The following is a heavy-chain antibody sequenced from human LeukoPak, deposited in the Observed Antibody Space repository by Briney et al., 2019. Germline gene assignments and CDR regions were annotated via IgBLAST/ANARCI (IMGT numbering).Heavy chain of an antibody. D-gene: IGHD1-26*01. CDR1: GFIFSSNW. V-gene: IGHV3-74*01. CDR3: VRDLGGRSGH. CDR2: INEDGSTT. J-gene: IGHJ4*02. Sequence: GGSLRLSCAASGFIFSSNWMHWVRQAPGKGLVWVSRINEDGSTTNHADSVKGRFTISRDNAKNTLYMQMKSLRAEDTAVYYCVRDLGGRSGHWGQGTLVTVSS.